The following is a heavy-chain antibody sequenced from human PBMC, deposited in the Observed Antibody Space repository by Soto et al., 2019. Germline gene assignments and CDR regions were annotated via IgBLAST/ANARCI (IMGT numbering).Heavy chain of an antibody. Sequence: ASVKVSCKASGGTFSGYAISWVRQAPGQGLEWMGGIIPIFGTANYAQKFQGRVTITADESTSTAYMELSSLRSEDTAVYYCARHQLTHPTPHYYYYGMDVWGQGTTVTVS. CDR1: GGTFSGYA. J-gene: IGHJ6*02. CDR2: IIPIFGTA. D-gene: IGHD2-2*01. CDR3: ARHQLTHPTPHYYYYGMDV. V-gene: IGHV1-69*13.